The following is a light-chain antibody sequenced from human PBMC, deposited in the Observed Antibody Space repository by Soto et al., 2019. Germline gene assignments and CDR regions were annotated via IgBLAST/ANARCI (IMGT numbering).Light chain of an antibody. Sequence: IVMTQSPATLSVSPGERATLSCRASQSVRSNLAWYQQKPVQAPRLLIYGASTRATGIPARFSGSGSGTEFTLTISSLQSEDFAVYYCQQYNNWWTFGQGTKV. CDR3: QQYNNWWT. J-gene: IGKJ1*01. V-gene: IGKV3-15*01. CDR2: GAS. CDR1: QSVRSN.